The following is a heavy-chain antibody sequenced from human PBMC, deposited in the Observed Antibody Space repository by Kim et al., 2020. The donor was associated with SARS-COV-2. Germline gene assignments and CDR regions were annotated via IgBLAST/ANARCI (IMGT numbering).Heavy chain of an antibody. J-gene: IGHJ4*02. D-gene: IGHD3-22*01. CDR3: ARDLGYYYDSSGTNTFDY. V-gene: IGHV1-69*01. Sequence: QGRVTITADESTSTAYMELSSLRSEDTAVYYCARDLGYYYDSSGTNTFDYWGQGTLVTVSS.